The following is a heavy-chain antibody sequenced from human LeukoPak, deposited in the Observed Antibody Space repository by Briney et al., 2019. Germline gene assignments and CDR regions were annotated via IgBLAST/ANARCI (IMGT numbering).Heavy chain of an antibody. CDR3: AKRGVVIRVILVGFHKEAYYFDS. D-gene: IGHD3-22*01. Sequence: GGSLRLSCAVSGISLSNYGMSWVRQAPGKGLEWVAGISGSGGGTNYADSVKGRFTISRDNPKNTLYLQMNGLRAEDTAVYFCAKRGVVIRVILVGFHKEAYYFDSWGQGALVTVSS. J-gene: IGHJ4*02. CDR2: ISGSGGGT. CDR1: GISLSNYG. V-gene: IGHV3-23*01.